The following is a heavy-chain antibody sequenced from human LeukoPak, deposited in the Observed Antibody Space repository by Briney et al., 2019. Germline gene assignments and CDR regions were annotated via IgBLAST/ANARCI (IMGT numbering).Heavy chain of an antibody. V-gene: IGHV1-69*05. J-gene: IGHJ4*02. D-gene: IGHD3-22*01. CDR2: IIPIFGTA. Sequence: SVKVSCKASGGTFSSYAISWVRQAPGQGLEWMGRIIPIFGTANYAQKFQGRVTITTDESTSTAYMELSSLRSEDTAVYYCAREGGYYDSSGYYIGYYFDYWGQGTLVTVSS. CDR1: GGTFSSYA. CDR3: AREGGYYDSSGYYIGYYFDY.